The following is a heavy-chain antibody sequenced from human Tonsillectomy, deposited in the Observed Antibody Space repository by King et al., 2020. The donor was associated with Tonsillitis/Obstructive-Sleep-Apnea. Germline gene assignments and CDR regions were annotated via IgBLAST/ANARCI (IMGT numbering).Heavy chain of an antibody. V-gene: IGHV3-23*04. D-gene: IGHD3-3*01. Sequence: VQLVESGGGLVQPGGSLRLSCAASGFTFSSYAMSWVRQAPGKGLEWVSAISGGGGSTYYADSVKGRFTISRDNSKNTLYLQMNSLRAEDTAVYYCAKDPAIFGVVIRFFDYWGQGTLVTVSS. CDR2: ISGGGGST. J-gene: IGHJ4*02. CDR3: AKDPAIFGVVIRFFDY. CDR1: GFTFSSYA.